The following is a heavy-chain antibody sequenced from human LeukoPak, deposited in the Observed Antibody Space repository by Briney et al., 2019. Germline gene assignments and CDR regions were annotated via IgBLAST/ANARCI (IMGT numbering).Heavy chain of an antibody. CDR2: MSSSGSSI. J-gene: IGHJ6*03. CDR3: ARDAGGYYYMDV. V-gene: IGHV3-11*01. CDR1: GFTFSDYY. Sequence: GGSLRLSCAASGFTFSDYYMSWIRQAPGKGLEWVSYMSSSGSSIYYADSVKGRFTISRDNATDSLYLQMNSLRADDTAVYYCARDAGGYYYMDVWGKGTTVTVSS.